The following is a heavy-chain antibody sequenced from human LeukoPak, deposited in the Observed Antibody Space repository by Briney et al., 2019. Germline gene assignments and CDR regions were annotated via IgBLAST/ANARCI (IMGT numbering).Heavy chain of an antibody. V-gene: IGHV4-59*01. D-gene: IGHD4-11*01. Sequence: SETLSLTCTVSGGSISSYYWSWIRQPPGKGLEWIGYIYYSGSTNYNPSPKSRVTISVDTSKNQFSLKLSSVTAAGTAVYYCARVQAYSTVFDYWGQGTLVTVSS. CDR2: IYYSGST. CDR1: GGSISSYY. CDR3: ARVQAYSTVFDY. J-gene: IGHJ4*02.